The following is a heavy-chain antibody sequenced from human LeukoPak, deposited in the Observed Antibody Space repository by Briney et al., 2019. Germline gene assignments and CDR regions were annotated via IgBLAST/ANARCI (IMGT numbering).Heavy chain of an antibody. V-gene: IGHV3-74*01. Sequence: GGSLRLSCVGSEFSFSSYWMHWVRQAPEKGLEWVSSIKYDGSATTFADSVKGRFSISTDSAKNTAYLQMNSLRVEDTAIYYCAMDINGDLFHVWGQGTLVTVSS. CDR2: IKYDGSAT. D-gene: IGHD2-2*03. CDR1: EFSFSSYW. CDR3: AMDINGDLFHV. J-gene: IGHJ4*02.